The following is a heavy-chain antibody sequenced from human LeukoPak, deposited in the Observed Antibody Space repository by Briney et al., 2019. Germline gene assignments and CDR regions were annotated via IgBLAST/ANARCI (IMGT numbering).Heavy chain of an antibody. Sequence: ETLSLTCTVSGGSISSSSYYWGWIRQPPGKGLEWVANIKQDGSEKYYVDSVKGRFTISRDNAKNSLYLQMNSLRVDDTAVYYCARDDAWAFDIWGQGTVVTVSS. CDR1: GGSISSSSYY. CDR2: IKQDGSEK. J-gene: IGHJ3*02. CDR3: ARDDAWAFDI. V-gene: IGHV3-7*01.